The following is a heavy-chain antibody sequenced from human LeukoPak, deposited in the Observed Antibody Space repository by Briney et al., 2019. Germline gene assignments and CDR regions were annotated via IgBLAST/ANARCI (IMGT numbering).Heavy chain of an antibody. CDR3: ARGLESRFTIFGVVIRSGGYENWFDP. Sequence: GRSLRLSCAASGFTFSSYAMPWVRQAPGRGLEWVAVISYDGSNKYYADSVKGRFTISRDNSKNTLYLQMNSLRAEDTAVYYCARGLESRFTIFGVVIRSGGYENWFDPWGQGTLVTVSS. CDR2: ISYDGSNK. J-gene: IGHJ5*02. V-gene: IGHV3-30-3*01. D-gene: IGHD3-3*01. CDR1: GFTFSSYA.